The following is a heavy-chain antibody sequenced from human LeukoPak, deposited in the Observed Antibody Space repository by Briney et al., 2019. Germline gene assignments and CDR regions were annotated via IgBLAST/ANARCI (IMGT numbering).Heavy chain of an antibody. V-gene: IGHV1-69*06. CDR2: IIPIFGTA. Sequence: AAVKVSCKASGGTFSSYAISWVRQAPAQGLEWMGGIIPIFGTANYAQKFQGRVTITADKSTSTAYMELSSLRSEDTAVYYCASALDGYNFHYFDYWGQGTLVTVSS. D-gene: IGHD5-24*01. J-gene: IGHJ4*02. CDR3: ASALDGYNFHYFDY. CDR1: GGTFSSYA.